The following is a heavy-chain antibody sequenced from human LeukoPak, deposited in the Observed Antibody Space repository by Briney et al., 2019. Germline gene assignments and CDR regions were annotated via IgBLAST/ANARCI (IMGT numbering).Heavy chain of an antibody. D-gene: IGHD1-26*01. CDR2: ISSSGNSI. Sequence: GGSLRLSCAASGFTLSDYYMSWIRQAPGKGLKWISYISSSGNSIYYADSVKGRFTISRDNSKNTLYLQMNSLRAEDTAVYYCARESRGSYSALDYWGQGTLVTVSS. CDR1: GFTLSDYY. CDR3: ARESRGSYSALDY. J-gene: IGHJ4*02. V-gene: IGHV3-11*04.